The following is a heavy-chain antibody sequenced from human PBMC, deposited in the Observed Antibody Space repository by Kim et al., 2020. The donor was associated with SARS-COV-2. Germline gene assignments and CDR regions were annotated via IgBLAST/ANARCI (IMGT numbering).Heavy chain of an antibody. Sequence: GESLKISCKGSGYSFTSYWIGWVRQMPGKGLEWMGIIYPGDSDTRYSPSFQGQVTISADKSISTAYLQWSSLKASDTAMYYCARLPTYYGSGGAYYYYYGMDVWGQGTTVTVSS. CDR2: IYPGDSDT. CDR3: ARLPTYYGSGGAYYYYYGMDV. V-gene: IGHV5-51*01. CDR1: GYSFTSYW. J-gene: IGHJ6*02. D-gene: IGHD3-10*01.